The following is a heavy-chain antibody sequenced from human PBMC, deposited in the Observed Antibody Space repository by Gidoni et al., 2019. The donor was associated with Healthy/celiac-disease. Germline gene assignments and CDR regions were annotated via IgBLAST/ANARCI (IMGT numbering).Heavy chain of an antibody. J-gene: IGHJ5*02. D-gene: IGHD6-19*01. V-gene: IGHV4-34*01. CDR1: GGSFSGYY. Sequence: QVQLQQWGAGLLKPSETLSLTCAVYGGSFSGYYWSWIRQPPGKGLEWIGESNHSGSTNYNPSLKSRVTISVDTSKNQFSLKLSSVTAADTAVYYCARGLGIAVAGTDWFDPWGQGTLVTVSA. CDR2: SNHSGST. CDR3: ARGLGIAVAGTDWFDP.